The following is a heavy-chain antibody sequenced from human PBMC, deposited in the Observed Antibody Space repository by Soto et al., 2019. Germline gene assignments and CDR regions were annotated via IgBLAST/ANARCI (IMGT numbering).Heavy chain of an antibody. CDR3: ARDQTEYCTGGSCYWFDP. D-gene: IGHD2-15*01. V-gene: IGHV3-33*01. CDR1: GFTFSSYG. Sequence: QGQLVESGGGVVQPGRSLRLSCAASGFTFSSYGMHWVRQAPGKGLEWVAVIWYDGRKKHYADSVKGRFTISRDNSKNRLYLQMNSLRAEDTAVYYCARDQTEYCTGGSCYWFDPWGQGTLVTVSS. CDR2: IWYDGRKK. J-gene: IGHJ5*02.